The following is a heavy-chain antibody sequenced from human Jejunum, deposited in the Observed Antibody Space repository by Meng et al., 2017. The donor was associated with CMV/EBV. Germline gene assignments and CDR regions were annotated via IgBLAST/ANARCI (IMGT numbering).Heavy chain of an antibody. Sequence: ADYYWSWIRQPPGKGLEWIGYIYYSGRTYYSPSLKSRLTMSLDTSKKQFSLTLNSVTATDTAVYFCARGGQVLRFLESGKYYPMDVWGQGTTVTVSS. CDR1: ADYY. CDR3: ARGGQVLRFLESGKYYPMDV. V-gene: IGHV4-30-4*08. J-gene: IGHJ6*02. CDR2: IYYSGRT. D-gene: IGHD3-3*01.